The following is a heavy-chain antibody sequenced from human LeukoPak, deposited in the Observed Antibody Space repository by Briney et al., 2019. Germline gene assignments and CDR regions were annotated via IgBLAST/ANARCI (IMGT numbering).Heavy chain of an antibody. Sequence: PSETLSLTCTVSGGSISSYYWSWIRQPAGKGLEWIGRIYTSESTNYNPSLKSRVTMSVDTSKNQFSLKLSSVTAADTAVYYCARDRGYCSGGSCYYFDYWGQGTLVTVSS. V-gene: IGHV4-4*07. CDR2: IYTSEST. CDR1: GGSISSYY. D-gene: IGHD2-15*01. J-gene: IGHJ4*02. CDR3: ARDRGYCSGGSCYYFDY.